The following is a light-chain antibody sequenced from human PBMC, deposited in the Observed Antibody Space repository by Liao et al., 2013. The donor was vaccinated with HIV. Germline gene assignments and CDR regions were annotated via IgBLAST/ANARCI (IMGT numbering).Light chain of an antibody. CDR3: QVWDSSSDHYV. Sequence: SYELTQPSSLSVAPGKTARMTCGGNSIGSKSVHWYQQKPGQAPVLVIYYDSGRPSGIPERFSGSNSGNTATLSISRVEAGDEADYYCQVWDSSSDHYVFGTGTKVTVL. CDR2: YDS. V-gene: IGLV3-21*04. CDR1: SIGSKS. J-gene: IGLJ1*01.